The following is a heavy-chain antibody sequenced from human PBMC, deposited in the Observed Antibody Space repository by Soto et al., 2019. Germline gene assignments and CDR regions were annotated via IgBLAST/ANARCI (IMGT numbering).Heavy chain of an antibody. V-gene: IGHV4-30-4*01. CDR1: GGSISSGDYY. J-gene: IGHJ4*02. CDR2: IYYSGST. CDR3: ARNPEVTAVLDY. Sequence: SEKLSLTCTVSGGSISSGDYYWSWIRQPPGKGLEWIGYIYYSGSTYYNPSLKSRVTISVDTSKNKFSLKLSSVTAADTAVYYCARNPEVTAVLDYCGQRTLVTVSA. D-gene: IGHD2-21*02.